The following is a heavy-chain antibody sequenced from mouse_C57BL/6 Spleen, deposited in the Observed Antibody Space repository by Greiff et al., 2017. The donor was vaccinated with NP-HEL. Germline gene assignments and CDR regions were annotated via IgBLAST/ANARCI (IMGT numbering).Heavy chain of an antibody. V-gene: IGHV1-82*01. J-gene: IGHJ2*01. CDR1: GYAFSSSW. D-gene: IGHD2-1*01. CDR3: SSAQYGNDLDY. CDR2: IYPGDGDT. Sequence: QVQLQQSGPELVKPGASVKISCKASGYAFSSSWMNSVKQRPGKGLEWIGRIYPGDGDTNYNGKFKGKATLTVDQSSSTAYMQLSSLTSEDSAVYVCSSAQYGNDLDYWGQGTTVTVSS.